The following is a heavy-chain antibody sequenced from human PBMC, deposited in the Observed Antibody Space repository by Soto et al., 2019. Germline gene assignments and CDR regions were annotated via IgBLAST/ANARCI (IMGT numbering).Heavy chain of an antibody. Sequence: PSQTLSLTCASSGDSVSSNSAAWNWIRQSPSRGLEWLGRTYYRSKWYNDYAVSVKSRITINPDTSKNQFPLQLNSVTPEDTAVYYCARGHCSSNSCYYYDGMDVWGQGTRVTFSS. CDR2: TYYRSKWYN. V-gene: IGHV6-1*01. J-gene: IGHJ6*02. CDR3: ARGHCSSNSCYYYDGMDV. D-gene: IGHD2-2*01. CDR1: GDSVSSNSAA.